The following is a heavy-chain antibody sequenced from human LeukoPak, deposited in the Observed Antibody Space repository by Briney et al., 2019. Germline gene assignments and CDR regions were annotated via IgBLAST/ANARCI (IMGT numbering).Heavy chain of an antibody. CDR1: GGSISSSSYY. Sequence: SETLSLTCTVSGGSISSSSYYWGWIRQPPGKGREWIGSIYYSGSTYYNPSLKSRITISVDTSKNQFSLKLSSVTAADTAVYYCATWGVATNYFDYWGQGTLVTVSS. D-gene: IGHD5-12*01. J-gene: IGHJ4*02. CDR3: ATWGVATNYFDY. V-gene: IGHV4-39*01. CDR2: IYYSGST.